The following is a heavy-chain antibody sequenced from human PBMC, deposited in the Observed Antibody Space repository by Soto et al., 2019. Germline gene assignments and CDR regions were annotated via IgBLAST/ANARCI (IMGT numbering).Heavy chain of an antibody. CDR2: IRSKPNSYAT. D-gene: IGHD6-13*01. Sequence: EVQLVESGGGLVQPGGSLKLSFSASWVTFRDSSIHWVRPASGKGLEWVGRIRSKPNSYATEYAASVTGRFTISRDDSKNTAYLHMNSLKTEDTAVYYCTSFCSSCFFDYWGQGTLVTVSA. J-gene: IGHJ4*02. CDR3: TSFCSSCFFDY. V-gene: IGHV3-73*01. CDR1: WVTFRDSS.